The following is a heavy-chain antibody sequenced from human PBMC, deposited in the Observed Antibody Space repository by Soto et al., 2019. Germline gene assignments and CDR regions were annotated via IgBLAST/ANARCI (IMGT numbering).Heavy chain of an antibody. CDR2: IIPIFGTA. Sequence: SVKVSCKASGGTFSSYAISWVRQAPGQGLEWMGGIIPIFGTANYAQKFQGRVTITADESTSTAYMELSSLSSADTAVYYCARADRFYYHSSGYLGNWFDPWGQGTLVTVSS. J-gene: IGHJ5*02. CDR1: GGTFSSYA. CDR3: ARADRFYYHSSGYLGNWFDP. D-gene: IGHD3-22*01. V-gene: IGHV1-69*13.